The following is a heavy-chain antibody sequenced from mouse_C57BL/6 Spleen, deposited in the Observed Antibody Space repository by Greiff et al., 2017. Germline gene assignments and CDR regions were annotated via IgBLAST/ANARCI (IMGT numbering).Heavy chain of an antibody. CDR1: GYAFSSYW. D-gene: IGHD2-5*01. CDR2: IYPGDGDT. CDR3: ARRGSNYGFAY. Sequence: VQLKESGAELVKPGASVKISCKASGYAFSSYWMNWVKQRPGKGLEWIGQIYPGDGDTNYNGKFKGKATLTADKSSSTAYMQLSSLTSEDSAVYFCARRGSNYGFAYWGQGTLVTVSA. V-gene: IGHV1-80*01. J-gene: IGHJ3*01.